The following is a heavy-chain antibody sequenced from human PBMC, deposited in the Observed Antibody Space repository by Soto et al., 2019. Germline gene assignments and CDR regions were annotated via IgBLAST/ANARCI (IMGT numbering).Heavy chain of an antibody. V-gene: IGHV3-23*01. CDR1: LFTFNISA. Sequence: SCTPPLFTFNISAMSWVRQAPGKCLEWVSAISGTGASTYSADSVKGLFTISRDTSENTLYLQMSSLKVEDTAVYYCAKADSSSHGYYYYGMDVWGQGTTVTVSS. CDR2: ISGTGAST. CDR3: AKADSSSHGYYYYGMDV. D-gene: IGHD6-13*01. J-gene: IGHJ6*02.